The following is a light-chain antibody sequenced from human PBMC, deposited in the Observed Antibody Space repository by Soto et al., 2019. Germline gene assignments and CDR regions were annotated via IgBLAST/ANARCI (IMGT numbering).Light chain of an antibody. CDR1: KLGDKY. CDR2: QDS. CDR3: QAWDSSTPVV. J-gene: IGLJ2*01. Sequence: SYELTQPPSVSVSPGQTASITCSGDKLGDKYACWYQQKPGQSPVLVIYQDSKRPSGIPERFSGSKSGNTATLTISGTQAMDEADYYCQAWDSSTPVVFGGRTKLTVL. V-gene: IGLV3-1*01.